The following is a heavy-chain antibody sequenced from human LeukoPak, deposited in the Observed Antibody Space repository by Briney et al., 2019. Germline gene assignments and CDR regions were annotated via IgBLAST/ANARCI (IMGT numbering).Heavy chain of an antibody. Sequence: SETLSLTCTVSGGSISSGSYYWSWIRQPAGKGLEWIGRIYTSGSTNYNPSLKSRVTISVDTSKNQFSLKLSSVTAAETAVYYYARGDWEDYYSFDYWGQGTLVTVSS. CDR1: GGSISSGSYY. D-gene: IGHD2-21*02. CDR2: IYTSGST. V-gene: IGHV4-61*02. J-gene: IGHJ4*02. CDR3: ARGDWEDYYSFDY.